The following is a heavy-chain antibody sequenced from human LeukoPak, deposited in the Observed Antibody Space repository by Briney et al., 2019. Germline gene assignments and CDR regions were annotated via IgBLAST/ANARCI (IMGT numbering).Heavy chain of an antibody. CDR2: ISGGGGGS. D-gene: IGHD6-19*01. CDR1: GFTLSNYA. Sequence: GGSLRLSCAASGFTLSNYAMSWVRQAPGKGLEWVSSISGGGGGSYYADSVKGRFTISRDNAKNSLYLQMNSLRAEDTAVYYCARDHGAVAGPIAAWGQGTLVTVSS. J-gene: IGHJ5*02. CDR3: ARDHGAVAGPIAA. V-gene: IGHV3-23*01.